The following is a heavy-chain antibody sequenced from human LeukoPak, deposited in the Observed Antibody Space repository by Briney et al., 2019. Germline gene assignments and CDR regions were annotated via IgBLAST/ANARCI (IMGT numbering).Heavy chain of an antibody. CDR2: IRTKTYSRTT. J-gene: IGHJ3*02. CDR1: GFIFRDHA. D-gene: IGHD5-12*01. CDR3: SRNSGTLTGYPFDI. V-gene: IGHV3-49*03. Sequence: GGSLRLSCTASGFIFRDHAMSWFRQAPGKGLEWVGFIRTKTYSRTTEYAASVKGRFTISRDDSTSIAYLQMNSLKTEDTAVYYCSRNSGTLTGYPFDIWGQGTMVTVSS.